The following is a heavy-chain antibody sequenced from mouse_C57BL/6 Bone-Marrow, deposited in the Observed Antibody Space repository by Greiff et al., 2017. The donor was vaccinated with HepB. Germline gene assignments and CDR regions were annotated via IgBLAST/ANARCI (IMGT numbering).Heavy chain of an antibody. J-gene: IGHJ3*01. V-gene: IGHV2-6*01. Sequence: VQLVESGPGLVAPSQSLSITCTVSGFSLTSYGVDWVRQSPGKGLEWLGVIWGVGSTNYNSALKSRLSISKDNSKSQVFLKMNSLQTDDTAMYYCASDGGSSHPWFAYWGQGTLVTVSA. CDR3: ASDGGSSHPWFAY. CDR2: IWGVGST. D-gene: IGHD1-1*01. CDR1: GFSLTSYG.